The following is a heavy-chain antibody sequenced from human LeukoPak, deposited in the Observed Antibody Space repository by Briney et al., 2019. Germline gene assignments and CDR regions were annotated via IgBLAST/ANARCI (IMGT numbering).Heavy chain of an antibody. CDR3: AADGAKYCSGGSCSEFWDY. D-gene: IGHD2-15*01. V-gene: IGHV1-58*01. CDR2: IVVGSGNT. Sequence: SVKVSCKASGFTFTSSVVQWVRQTRGQRLEWIGWIVVGSGNTNYAQKFQERVTITRDMSTSTTYMELSSLRSEDTAVYYCAADGAKYCSGGSCSEFWDYWGQGTLVTVSS. J-gene: IGHJ4*02. CDR1: GFTFTSSV.